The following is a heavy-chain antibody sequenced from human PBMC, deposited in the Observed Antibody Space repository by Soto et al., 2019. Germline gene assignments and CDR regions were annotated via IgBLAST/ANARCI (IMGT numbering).Heavy chain of an antibody. CDR2: IIPIFGTA. D-gene: IGHD3-10*01. CDR3: ARALLWFGERDNWFDP. Sequence: QVQLVQSGAEVKKPGSSVKVSCKSSGGTFSSYAISWVRQAPGQGLEWMGGIIPIFGTANYAQKFQGRVKLTADKATSTDYMELSSLRSEDTAVYYCARALLWFGERDNWFDPWGQGTLVTVSS. J-gene: IGHJ5*02. V-gene: IGHV1-69*06. CDR1: GGTFSSYA.